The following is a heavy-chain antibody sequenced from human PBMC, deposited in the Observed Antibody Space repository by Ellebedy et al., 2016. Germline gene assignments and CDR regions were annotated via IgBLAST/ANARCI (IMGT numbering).Heavy chain of an antibody. D-gene: IGHD3-10*01. Sequence: GGSLRLSCAASGFPFSSYSFNWVRRAPGKGLEWVSYIGHTNLTTYYSDSVKGRFTIFRDNAKSSLYLHMNSLRGDDTALYYCARDFSYSSDYWGQGTLVTVSS. CDR3: ARDFSYSSDY. CDR1: GFPFSSYS. J-gene: IGHJ4*02. V-gene: IGHV3-48*01. CDR2: IGHTNLTT.